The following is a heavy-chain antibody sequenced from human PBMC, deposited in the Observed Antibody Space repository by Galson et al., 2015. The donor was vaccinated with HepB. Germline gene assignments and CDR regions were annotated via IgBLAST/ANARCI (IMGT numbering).Heavy chain of an antibody. CDR2: NFYSGST. Sequence: ETLSLTCTVSGGSISSSNCYWGWIRQPPGKGLEWIGSNFYSGSTYYNPSLKGRVTISVETSKNQLSLKVNSVTAADTAFYYCASGHRDGYRYFDYWGQGTLVTVSS. J-gene: IGHJ4*02. D-gene: IGHD5-24*01. CDR1: GGSISSSNCY. V-gene: IGHV4-39*01. CDR3: ASGHRDGYRYFDY.